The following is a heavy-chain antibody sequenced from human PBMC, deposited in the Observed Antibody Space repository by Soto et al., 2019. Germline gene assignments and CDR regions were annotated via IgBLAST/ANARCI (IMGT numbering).Heavy chain of an antibody. J-gene: IGHJ4*02. CDR1: GYSFTKFW. CDR2: IYPGDSDT. V-gene: IGHV5-51*01. CDR3: ARPTTLTQIDF. Sequence: GASLKISCKSSGYSFTKFWIGLVLQMPGKGLEWMGLIYPGDSDTRYSPSFQCQVAFSADTSTSTVYLQWSRLRASDTAIYYCARPTTLTQIDFWGQGTLVTVSS. D-gene: IGHD3-16*01.